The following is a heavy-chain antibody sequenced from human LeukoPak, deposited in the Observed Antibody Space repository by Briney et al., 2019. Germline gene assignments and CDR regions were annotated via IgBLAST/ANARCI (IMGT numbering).Heavy chain of an antibody. CDR1: GFTFDDYG. V-gene: IGHV3-20*04. J-gene: IGHJ4*02. D-gene: IGHD2-15*01. CDR3: ASGEVAANYFDY. Sequence: PGGSLRLSCATSGFTFDDYGMSWVRRAPGKGLEWVSGINWNGGSTGYADSVKGRFSISRDNAKNALYLQMNSLRAEDTALYYCASGEVAANYFDYWGQGTLVTVSS. CDR2: INWNGGST.